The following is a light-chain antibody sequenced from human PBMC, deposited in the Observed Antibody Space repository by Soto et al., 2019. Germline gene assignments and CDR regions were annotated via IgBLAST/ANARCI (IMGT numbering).Light chain of an antibody. CDR3: HAGA. CDR1: QTISRW. CDR2: DAS. J-gene: IGKJ5*01. V-gene: IGKV1-5*01. Sequence: DIQLTQTPSTLSASVGDEVTITCRASQTISRWLAWYQQKPGRAPKLLIYDASTLESGVPSRFSGSGSETEFTLTISRLQPDDFATYFCHAGAFGQGTRL.